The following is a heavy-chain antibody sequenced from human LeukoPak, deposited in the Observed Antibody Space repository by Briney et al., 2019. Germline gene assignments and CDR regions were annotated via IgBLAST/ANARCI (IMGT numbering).Heavy chain of an antibody. CDR3: ARHFAFSYYYMDV. CDR2: IYYSGST. CDR1: GGSISSYY. J-gene: IGHJ6*03. V-gene: IGHV4-59*08. Sequence: SETLSLTCTVSGGSISSYYWSWIRQPPGKGLEWIGYIYYSGSTNYDPSLKSRVTISVDTSKNQFSLKLSSVTAADTAVYYCARHFAFSYYYMDVWGKGTTVTVSS.